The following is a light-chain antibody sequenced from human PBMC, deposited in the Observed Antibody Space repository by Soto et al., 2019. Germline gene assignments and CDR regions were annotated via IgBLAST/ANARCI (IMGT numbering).Light chain of an antibody. CDR1: QSVSSY. V-gene: IGKV3-11*01. J-gene: IGKJ4*01. CDR2: DAS. CDR3: QQRSNWPPALT. Sequence: EIVLTQSPATLSLSPGERATLSCRASQSVSSYLAWYQQKPGQAPRLLIYDASNRATGIPARFSGGGSGTDFTLTIISREPEDVAVYYCQQRSNWPPALTFGGGTKVEIK.